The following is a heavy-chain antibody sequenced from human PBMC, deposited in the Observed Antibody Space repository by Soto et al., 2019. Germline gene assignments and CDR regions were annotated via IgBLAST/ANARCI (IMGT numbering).Heavy chain of an antibody. D-gene: IGHD4-17*01. CDR2: INRHGDST. CDR3: ARDHRWGYEYGDYGDS. CDR1: GFGFDEYG. V-gene: IGHV3-20*04. Sequence: EVYLVESGGGVVRPGGSLRLSCAVSGFGFDEYGMSWVRQGPGKGLEWVSGINRHGDSTGYADSVKGRFIISRDNAKNSLYLQMNGLRAEDTAFYYCARDHRWGYEYGDYGDSWGQGTLVTVSS. J-gene: IGHJ4*02.